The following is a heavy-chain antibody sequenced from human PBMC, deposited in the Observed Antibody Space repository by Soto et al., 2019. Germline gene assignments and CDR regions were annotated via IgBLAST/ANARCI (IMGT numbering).Heavy chain of an antibody. CDR3: ARRRRRSTSRDAFDI. J-gene: IGHJ3*02. CDR1: GGSFSGYY. D-gene: IGHD2-2*01. CDR2: INHSGST. Sequence: QVQLQQWGAGLLKPSETLSLTCAVYGGSFSGYYWSWIRQPPGKGLEWIGEINHSGSTNYNPSLKSRVTISVDTSKNQSSLKLSSVTAADTAVYYCARRRRRSTSRDAFDIWGQGTMVTVSS. V-gene: IGHV4-34*01.